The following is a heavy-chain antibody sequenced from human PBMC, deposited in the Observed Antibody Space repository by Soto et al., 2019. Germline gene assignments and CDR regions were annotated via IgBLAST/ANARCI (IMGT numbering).Heavy chain of an antibody. D-gene: IGHD6-19*01. Sequence: SETLSLTCTVSGGSISSYYWSWIRQPPGKGLEWIGYIYYSGSTNYNPSLKSRVTISVDTSKNQFSLKLSFVTAADTAVYYCASVAVAGPYYFDYWGQGTLVTVSS. J-gene: IGHJ4*02. V-gene: IGHV4-59*01. CDR3: ASVAVAGPYYFDY. CDR2: IYYSGST. CDR1: GGSISSYY.